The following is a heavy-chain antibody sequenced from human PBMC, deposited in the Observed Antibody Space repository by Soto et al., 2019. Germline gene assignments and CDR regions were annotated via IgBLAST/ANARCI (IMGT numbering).Heavy chain of an antibody. CDR3: ARERRGYCSGGSCPHGMDV. CDR2: INPSGGST. J-gene: IGHJ6*02. V-gene: IGHV1-46*01. D-gene: IGHD2-15*01. Sequence: GASVKVSCKASGYTFTSYYMHWVRQAHGQGLEKMGIINPSGGSTSYAQKFQGRVTMTRDTSTSTVYMELSSLRSEDTAVYYCARERRGYCSGGSCPHGMDVWGQGTTVTVSS. CDR1: GYTFTSYY.